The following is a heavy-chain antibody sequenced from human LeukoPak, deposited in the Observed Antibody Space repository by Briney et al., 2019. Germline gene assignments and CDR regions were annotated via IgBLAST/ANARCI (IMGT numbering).Heavy chain of an antibody. Sequence: ASVKVSCKASGYNFIGHYIHWVRQAPGQGLEWMGWINPNSGGTNYAQKFQGRVTMTRDTSISTAYMELSRLRSDDTAVYYCARLGRTTVTTDYWGQGTLVTVSS. CDR3: ARLGRTTVTTDY. CDR2: INPNSGGT. D-gene: IGHD4-17*01. CDR1: GYNFIGHY. V-gene: IGHV1-2*02. J-gene: IGHJ4*02.